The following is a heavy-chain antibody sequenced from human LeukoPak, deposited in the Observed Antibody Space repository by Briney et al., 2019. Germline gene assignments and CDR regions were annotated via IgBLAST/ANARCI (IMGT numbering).Heavy chain of an antibody. CDR2: ISAYNGNT. CDR3: ARREYYYDGSDAFDI. D-gene: IGHD3-22*01. CDR1: GGTFSSYA. V-gene: IGHV1-18*01. J-gene: IGHJ3*02. Sequence: ASVKVSCKASGGTFSSYAISWVRQAPGQGLEWMGWISAYNGNTNYAQKLQGRVTMTTDTSTSTAYMELRSLRSDDTAVYYCARREYYYDGSDAFDIWGQGTMVTVSS.